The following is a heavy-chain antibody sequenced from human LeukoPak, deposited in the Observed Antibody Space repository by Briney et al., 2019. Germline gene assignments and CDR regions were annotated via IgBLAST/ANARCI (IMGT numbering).Heavy chain of an antibody. CDR1: GFTFSSYT. D-gene: IGHD6-25*01. CDR2: IGTSSTTI. V-gene: IGHV3-48*01. Sequence: SGGSLRLSCAASGFTFSSYTMNWVRQPPGKGLEWVSNIGTSSTTIYYADSVKGRFTISRDNAKISLYLQMNSLRADDTAVFYCARFAAGGSYYYYMDVWGKGTTVTVSS. CDR3: ARFAAGGSYYYYMDV. J-gene: IGHJ6*03.